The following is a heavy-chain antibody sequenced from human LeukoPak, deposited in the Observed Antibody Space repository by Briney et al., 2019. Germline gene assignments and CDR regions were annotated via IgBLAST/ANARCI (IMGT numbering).Heavy chain of an antibody. Sequence: GGSLRLSCAASGFTVSSNYMSWVRQAPGKGLEWVSVIYSGGSTYYADSVKGRFTISRDNSKNTLYLQMNSLRAEDTAVYYCAKVLQWLLGYFDLWGRGTLVTVSS. D-gene: IGHD6-19*01. CDR1: GFTVSSNY. CDR3: AKVLQWLLGYFDL. V-gene: IGHV3-66*01. J-gene: IGHJ2*01. CDR2: IYSGGST.